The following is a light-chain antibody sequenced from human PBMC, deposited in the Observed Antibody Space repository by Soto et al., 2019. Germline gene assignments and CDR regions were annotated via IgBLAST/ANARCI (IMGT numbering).Light chain of an antibody. CDR1: QSVSTTY. J-gene: IGKJ2*01. Sequence: EIVLTQSPGTLSLSPGERATLSCRASQSVSTTYLVWYQQKPGQAPRLLIYGASNRAAASPDRFSGSGSGTAFTLTISRLEPEDFAVYYCHQYGGSPPYTFGQGARLEIK. V-gene: IGKV3-20*01. CDR3: HQYGGSPPYT. CDR2: GAS.